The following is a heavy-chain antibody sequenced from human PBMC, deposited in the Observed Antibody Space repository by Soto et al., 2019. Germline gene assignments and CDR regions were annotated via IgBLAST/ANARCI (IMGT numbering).Heavy chain of an antibody. V-gene: IGHV1-24*01. CDR2: FDPEDGET. CDR3: ATSCSSTSCYIPRFDP. D-gene: IGHD2-2*01. J-gene: IGHJ5*02. Sequence: ASVKVSCKVSGYTLTELSMHWVRQAPGKGLEWMGGFDPEDGETIYAQKFQGRVTMTEDTSTDTAYMELSSLRSEDTAVYYCATSCSSTSCYIPRFDPWGQGTLVTVSS. CDR1: GYTLTELS.